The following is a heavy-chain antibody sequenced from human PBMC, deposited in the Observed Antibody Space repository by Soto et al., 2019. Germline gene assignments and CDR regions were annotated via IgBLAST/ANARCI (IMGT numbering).Heavy chain of an antibody. D-gene: IGHD6-19*01. Sequence: QVQLQESGPGLVKPSQTLSLTCTVSGGSISSGDYYWSWIRQPPGKGLEWIGYIYYSGSTYYNPSLKSRVTIAVDTSKNQFSLNLSSVPAAETAVYYCARERPDGCKLDPWGQGTLVTVSS. CDR3: ARERPDGCKLDP. CDR2: IYYSGST. V-gene: IGHV4-30-4*01. CDR1: GGSISSGDYY. J-gene: IGHJ5*02.